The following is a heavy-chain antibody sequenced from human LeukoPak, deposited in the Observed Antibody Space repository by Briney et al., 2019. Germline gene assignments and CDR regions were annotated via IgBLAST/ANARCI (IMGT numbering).Heavy chain of an antibody. CDR2: ISNSGDRT. CDR1: GFTFSSYA. CDR3: AKDAPRSSGWFFLDY. V-gene: IGHV3-23*01. J-gene: IGHJ4*02. D-gene: IGHD6-19*01. Sequence: PGGSLRLSCAASGFTFSSYAMTWVRQAPGKGLEWVSAISNSGDRTYYADSVKGRFTISRDNSKNTLSLQMNSLRAEDTAVYYCAKDAPRSSGWFFLDYWGQGTLVTVSS.